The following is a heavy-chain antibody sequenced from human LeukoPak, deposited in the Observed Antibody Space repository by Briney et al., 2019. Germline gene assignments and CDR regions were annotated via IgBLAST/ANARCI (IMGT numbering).Heavy chain of an antibody. V-gene: IGHV4-61*02. CDR3: ARAPILNWFDP. CDR2: IYTSGST. J-gene: IGHJ5*02. CDR1: SGSISSGSYY. Sequence: KPSETLSLTCTVSSGSISSGSYYWSWIRQPAGKGLEWIGRIYTSGSTNYNPSLKSRVTLSLDTSKNQFSLKLSSVTAPDTAVYYYARAPILNWFDPWGQGTLVTVSS.